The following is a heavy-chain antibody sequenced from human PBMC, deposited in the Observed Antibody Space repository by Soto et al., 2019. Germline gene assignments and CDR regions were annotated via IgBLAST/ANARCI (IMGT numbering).Heavy chain of an antibody. V-gene: IGHV4-30-2*01. Sequence: QLQLQESGSGLVKPSQTLSLTCAVSGGSISSGGYSWSWIRQPPGKGLEWIGYIYHSGSTYYNPSPKRRVTISVDMSKNQFSRKLSSVTAADTAVYYCARAIGWFGELLGGYYFDYWGQGTLVTVSS. CDR3: ARAIGWFGELLGGYYFDY. J-gene: IGHJ4*02. CDR2: IYHSGST. CDR1: GGSISSGGYS. D-gene: IGHD3-10*01.